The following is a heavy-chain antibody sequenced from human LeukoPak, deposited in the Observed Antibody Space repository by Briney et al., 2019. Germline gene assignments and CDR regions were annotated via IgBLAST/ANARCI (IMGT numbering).Heavy chain of an antibody. Sequence: PSETLSLTCTVSGGSVSSGSYYWSWIRQPPGEGLEWIGYIYYSGSTNYNPSLKSRVTMSVDTSKNQFSLKLSSVTAADTAAYYCARVPGGGTAANWGQGTMVTVSS. J-gene: IGHJ3*01. CDR1: GGSVSSGSYY. D-gene: IGHD1-7*01. CDR2: IYYSGST. CDR3: ARVPGGGTAAN. V-gene: IGHV4-61*01.